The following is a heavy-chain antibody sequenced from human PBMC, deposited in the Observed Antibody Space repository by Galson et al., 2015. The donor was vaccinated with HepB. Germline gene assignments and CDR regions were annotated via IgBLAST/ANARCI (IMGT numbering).Heavy chain of an antibody. Sequence: SLRLSCAASGFTFSGYAMHWVRQAPGKGLEWVAVISNDGINRYYADSVKGRFTISRNNSKNTLYMQMDSLRAEDTAVYYCTSHIYWGQGTLVTVSS. CDR1: GFTFSGYA. V-gene: IGHV3-30*04. J-gene: IGHJ4*02. CDR2: ISNDGINR. CDR3: TSHIY.